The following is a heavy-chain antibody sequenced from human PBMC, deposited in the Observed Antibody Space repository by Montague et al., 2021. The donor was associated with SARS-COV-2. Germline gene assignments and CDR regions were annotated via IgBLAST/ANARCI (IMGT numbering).Heavy chain of an antibody. CDR1: DDSISSSSYY. D-gene: IGHD3-3*01. CDR3: VRGRSGYFNPLDY. Sequence: SETLSLTCTVSDDSISSSSYYWAWIRQPPGKGLEWIGCIYYSGSTYYNPSLKSRVTISVDTSKKQFSLNLSSVTAADTAVFYCVRGRSGYFNPLDYWGQGTLVTVSS. CDR2: IYYSGST. J-gene: IGHJ4*02. V-gene: IGHV4-39*01.